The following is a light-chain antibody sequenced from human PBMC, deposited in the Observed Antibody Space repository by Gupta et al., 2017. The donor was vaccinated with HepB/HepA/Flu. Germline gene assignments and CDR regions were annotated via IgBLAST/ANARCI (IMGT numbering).Light chain of an antibody. CDR2: GTS. V-gene: IGKV3-20*01. J-gene: IGKJ2*01. CDR1: QSVSSSY. Sequence: GESATLSCRASQSVSSSYLAWYQQKPGQAPRLLIFGTSRRATGIPDRFSGSGSGTDFTLSISRLEPEDFAVYYCQQYGGSPPYTFGQGTKLEIK. CDR3: QQYGGSPPYT.